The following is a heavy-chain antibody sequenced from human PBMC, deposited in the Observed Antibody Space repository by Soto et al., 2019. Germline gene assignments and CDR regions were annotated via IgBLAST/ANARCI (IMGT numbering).Heavy chain of an antibody. D-gene: IGHD4-17*01. CDR3: ARDITNGDYAEYFQH. Sequence: GGSLRLSCAASGFTFSSYSMNWVRQAPGKGLEWVSSISSSSSYTYYADSVKGRFTISRDNAKNSLYLQMNSLRAEDTAVYYCARDITNGDYAEYFQHWGQGTLVTVSS. CDR1: GFTFSSYS. CDR2: ISSSSSYT. V-gene: IGHV3-21*01. J-gene: IGHJ1*01.